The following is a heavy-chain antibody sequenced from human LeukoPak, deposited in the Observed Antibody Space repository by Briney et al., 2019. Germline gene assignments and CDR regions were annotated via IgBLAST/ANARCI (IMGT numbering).Heavy chain of an antibody. Sequence: GSLRLSCAASGFTFSKSAMTWVRQAPGTGLEYVSAISGRGDYTYYADSVQGHFTISRDNSKNMLYLQMRSLRAEDTAMYYCARREAEESGPIDYWGQGTLVTVSS. V-gene: IGHV3-23*01. D-gene: IGHD3-3*01. CDR3: ARREAEESGPIDY. J-gene: IGHJ4*02. CDR1: GFTFSKSA. CDR2: ISGRGDYT.